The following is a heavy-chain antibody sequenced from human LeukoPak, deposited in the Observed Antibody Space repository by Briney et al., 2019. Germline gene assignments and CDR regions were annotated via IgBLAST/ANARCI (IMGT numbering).Heavy chain of an antibody. J-gene: IGHJ4*02. Sequence: ASVKVSCKVSGYTLTELSMHWVRQAPGKGLEWMGGFDPEDGETIYARKFQGRVTMTEDTSTDTAYMELSSLRSEDTAVYYCATNWRDSSGWSTFDYWGQGTLVTVSS. D-gene: IGHD6-19*01. CDR1: GYTLTELS. V-gene: IGHV1-24*01. CDR3: ATNWRDSSGWSTFDY. CDR2: FDPEDGET.